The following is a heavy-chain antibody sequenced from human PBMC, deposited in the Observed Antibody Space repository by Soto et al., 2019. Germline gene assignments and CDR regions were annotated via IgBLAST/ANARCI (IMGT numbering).Heavy chain of an antibody. V-gene: IGHV3-7*01. CDR1: GFTFSSYW. Sequence: GGSLRLSCAASGFTFSSYWMSWVRQAPGKGLEWVANIKQDGSEKYYVDSVKGRFTISRDNAKNSLYLQMNSLRAEDTAVYYCARDVWGPEYNWFDPWGQGTLVTVSS. CDR2: IKQDGSEK. CDR3: ARDVWGPEYNWFDP. J-gene: IGHJ5*02. D-gene: IGHD7-27*01.